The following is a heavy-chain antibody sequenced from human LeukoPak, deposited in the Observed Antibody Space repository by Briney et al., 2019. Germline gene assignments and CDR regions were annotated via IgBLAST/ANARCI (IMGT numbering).Heavy chain of an antibody. D-gene: IGHD2-2*01. CDR3: ARGRTIVVPAAKLWFDP. J-gene: IGHJ5*02. CDR1: GGSISSSSYY. V-gene: IGHV4-39*07. Sequence: SETLSLTCTVSGGSISSSSYYWGWIRQPPGKGLEWIGSIYYSGSTYYNPSLKSRVTISVDTSKNQFSLKLSSVTAADTAVYYCARGRTIVVPAAKLWFDPWGQGTLVTVSS. CDR2: IYYSGST.